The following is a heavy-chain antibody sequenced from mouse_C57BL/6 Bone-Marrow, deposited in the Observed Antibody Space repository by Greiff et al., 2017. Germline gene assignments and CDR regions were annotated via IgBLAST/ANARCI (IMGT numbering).Heavy chain of an antibody. CDR1: GFTFSSYA. Sequence: DVKLVESGGGLVKPGGSLKLSCAASGFTFSSYAMSWVRQTPEKRLEWVATISDGGSYTYSPDNVKGRFTISRDNAKNNLYLQMSHLKSEDTSMYYCARDRVITTVVATPAWVAYWGQGTLVTVAA. CDR2: ISDGGSYT. CDR3: ARDRVITTVVATPAWVAY. D-gene: IGHD1-1*01. V-gene: IGHV5-4*01. J-gene: IGHJ3*01.